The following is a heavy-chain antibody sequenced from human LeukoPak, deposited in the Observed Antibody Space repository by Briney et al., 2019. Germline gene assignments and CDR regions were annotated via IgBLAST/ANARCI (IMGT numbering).Heavy chain of an antibody. CDR3: ARTGLCSGGSCYLPLDY. Sequence: GASVKVSCKASGYTFTSYAMNWVRQAPGQGLEWMGWINTNTGNPTYAQGFTGRFVFSLDTSVSTAYLQISSLKAEDTAVYYCARTGLCSGGSCYLPLDYWGQGTLVTVSS. D-gene: IGHD2-15*01. CDR2: INTNTGNP. CDR1: GYTFTSYA. J-gene: IGHJ4*02. V-gene: IGHV7-4-1*02.